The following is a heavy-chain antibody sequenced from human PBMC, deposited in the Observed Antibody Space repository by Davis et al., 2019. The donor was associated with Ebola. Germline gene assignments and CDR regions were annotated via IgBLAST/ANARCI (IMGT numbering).Heavy chain of an antibody. CDR3: ARDEFDY. CDR2: INAGNGNT. V-gene: IGHV1-3*01. CDR1: GYTFTNYA. Sequence: ASVKVSCKASGYTFTNYAIHWVRQALGQRLEWMGWINAGNGNTEYSQKFQGRVTITRDTSASTAYMELSSLRSKDTAVYFCARDEFDYWGQGTLVTVSS. J-gene: IGHJ4*02.